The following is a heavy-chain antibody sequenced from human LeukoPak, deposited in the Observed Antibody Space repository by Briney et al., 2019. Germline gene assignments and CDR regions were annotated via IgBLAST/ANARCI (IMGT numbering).Heavy chain of an antibody. CDR2: INPISGGT. J-gene: IGHJ3*02. Sequence: GASVTVSCKASGYSFTGFHMHWVRQAPGQGLEWMGWINPISGGTDSAQKFQGRVTITRDRSISTAFLELSSLRSDDTAVYYCARDRLGGTSSDAFDIWGQGTMVTVSS. D-gene: IGHD4-11*01. V-gene: IGHV1-2*02. CDR1: GYSFTGFH. CDR3: ARDRLGGTSSDAFDI.